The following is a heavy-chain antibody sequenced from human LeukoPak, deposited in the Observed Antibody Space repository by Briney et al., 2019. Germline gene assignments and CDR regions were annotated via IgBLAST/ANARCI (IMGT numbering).Heavy chain of an antibody. CDR3: ARDQGVAGTVLSDY. V-gene: IGHV1-69*04. CDR1: GGTFSSYA. CDR2: IIPTLGIA. J-gene: IGHJ4*02. Sequence: SVKVSCKASGGTFSSYAISWVRQAPGQGLEWMGRIIPTLGIANYAQKFQGRVTITADKSTSTAYMELSSLRSEDTAVYYCARDQGVAGTVLSDYWGQGTLVTVSS. D-gene: IGHD6-19*01.